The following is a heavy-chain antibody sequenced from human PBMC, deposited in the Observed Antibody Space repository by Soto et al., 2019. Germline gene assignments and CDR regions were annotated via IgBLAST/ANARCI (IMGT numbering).Heavy chain of an antibody. CDR1: GVTFSSYA. Sequence: QVPLVESGGGVVQPGRSLRLSCAASGVTFSSYAMHGVRQAPGKGLEWVAVISYDGSNKYYADSVKGRFTISRDNSKNTLYLQMNSLRAEDTAVHYCARDHPTEAFDIRGQGTMVTVSS. V-gene: IGHV3-30-3*01. J-gene: IGHJ3*02. CDR2: ISYDGSNK. CDR3: ARDHPTEAFDI.